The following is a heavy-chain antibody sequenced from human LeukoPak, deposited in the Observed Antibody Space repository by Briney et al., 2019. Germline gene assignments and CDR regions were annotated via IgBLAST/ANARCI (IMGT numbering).Heavy chain of an antibody. D-gene: IGHD5-18*01. J-gene: IGHJ4*02. CDR3: AKVMEQRQLWPIFDY. V-gene: IGHV3-23*01. CDR2: ISGSGGST. CDR1: GFTFSSYG. Sequence: GRSLRLSCAAPGFTFSSYGRHWVRQAPGKGLEWVSAISGSGGSTYYADSVKGRFTIPRDNSKNTLYLQMNSLRAEDTAVYYCAKVMEQRQLWPIFDYWGQGTLVTVSS.